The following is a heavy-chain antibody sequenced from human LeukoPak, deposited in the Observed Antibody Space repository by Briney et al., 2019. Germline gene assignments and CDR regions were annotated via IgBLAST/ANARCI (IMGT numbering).Heavy chain of an antibody. J-gene: IGHJ4*02. Sequence: PGGSLRLSCAASGFTISSNYMSWVRQAPGKGLEWVSVIYSGGSTYYADSVKGRFTISRDNSKNTLYLQMNSLRAEDTAVYYCAKVHLGGFGELFTFDYWGQGTLVTVSS. CDR2: IYSGGST. D-gene: IGHD3-10*01. V-gene: IGHV3-53*01. CDR3: AKVHLGGFGELFTFDY. CDR1: GFTISSNY.